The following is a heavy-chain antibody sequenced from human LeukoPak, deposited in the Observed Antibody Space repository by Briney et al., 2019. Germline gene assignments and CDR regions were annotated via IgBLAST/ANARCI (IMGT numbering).Heavy chain of an antibody. D-gene: IGHD3-22*01. CDR3: AGDSSGYWSFMDY. J-gene: IGHJ4*02. CDR2: ITSSSSYI. Sequence: GGSLRLSCAASGFTFSSYSMNWVRQAPGKGLEWVSSITSSSSYIYYAASVKDRFTISRDNAENSLHLEMNSLRAEDTAVYYCAGDSSGYWSFMDYWGQGTLVTVSS. V-gene: IGHV3-21*04. CDR1: GFTFSSYS.